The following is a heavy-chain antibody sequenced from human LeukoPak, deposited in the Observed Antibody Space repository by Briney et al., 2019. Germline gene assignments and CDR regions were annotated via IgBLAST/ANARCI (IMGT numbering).Heavy chain of an antibody. Sequence: SVKVSCKASGGTFSSYAISWVRQAPGQGLEWMGRIIPILGIANYAQKFQGRVTITADKSTSTAYMELSSLRSEDTAVYYCARERDREDYGDYGVFDPWGQGTLVTVAS. D-gene: IGHD4-17*01. CDR3: ARERDREDYGDYGVFDP. V-gene: IGHV1-69*04. CDR2: IIPILGIA. CDR1: GGTFSSYA. J-gene: IGHJ5*02.